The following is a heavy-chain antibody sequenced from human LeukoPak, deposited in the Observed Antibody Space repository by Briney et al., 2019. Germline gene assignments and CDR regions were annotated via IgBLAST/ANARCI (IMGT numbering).Heavy chain of an antibody. Sequence: EASVKVSCKASGYTFTNYGVSWVRQAPGQGLEWMGWISAYNGNTNYAQKFQGRVTMTTDTSTRTAYMELSSLRSEDTAVYYCARDNDSRDPPHFDYWGQGTLVTVSS. V-gene: IGHV1-18*01. J-gene: IGHJ4*02. CDR2: ISAYNGNT. CDR3: ARDNDSRDPPHFDY. D-gene: IGHD3-16*01. CDR1: GYTFTNYG.